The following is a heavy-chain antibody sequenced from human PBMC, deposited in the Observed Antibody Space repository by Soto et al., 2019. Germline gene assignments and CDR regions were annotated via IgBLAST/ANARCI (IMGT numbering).Heavy chain of an antibody. Sequence: SETLSLTCAVSGGSISSGNSYSWSWIRQPPGKGLEWIGSISHTGSTSYNPSLKGRVTMSVDKSKNQFSLKLSSVTAADMAVYYCARAVAPYLGTWFDPWGQGTLVTVSS. CDR1: GGSISSGNSYS. D-gene: IGHD3-16*01. V-gene: IGHV4-30-2*01. CDR2: ISHTGST. J-gene: IGHJ5*02. CDR3: ARAVAPYLGTWFDP.